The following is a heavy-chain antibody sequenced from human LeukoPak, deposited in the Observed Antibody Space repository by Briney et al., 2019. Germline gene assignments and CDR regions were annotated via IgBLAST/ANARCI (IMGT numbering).Heavy chain of an antibody. D-gene: IGHD3-10*01. CDR2: IYYSGST. CDR1: GGSFSGYY. V-gene: IGHV4-59*01. J-gene: IGHJ6*02. Sequence: SETLSLTCAVYGGSFSGYYWSWIRQPPGKGLEWIGYIYYSGSTNYNPSLKSRVTISVDTSKNQFSLKLSSVTAADTAVYYCARDRRGYYGSGSYLRAPYYYGMDVWGQGTTVTVSS. CDR3: ARDRRGYYGSGSYLRAPYYYGMDV.